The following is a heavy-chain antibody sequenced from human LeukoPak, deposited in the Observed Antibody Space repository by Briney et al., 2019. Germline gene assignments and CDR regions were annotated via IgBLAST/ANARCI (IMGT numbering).Heavy chain of an antibody. CDR2: IKQDESEK. D-gene: IGHD1-26*01. J-gene: IGHJ4*02. V-gene: IGHV3-7*03. CDR3: AKDPISSVGATEVFDY. CDR1: GFTFSSYW. Sequence: GGSLRLSCAVSGFTFSSYWMSWVRQAPGKGLEWVAIIKQDESEKYYVDSVKGRFTISRDNSKNTLYLQMNSLRAEDTAVYYCAKDPISSVGATEVFDYWGREPWSPSPQ.